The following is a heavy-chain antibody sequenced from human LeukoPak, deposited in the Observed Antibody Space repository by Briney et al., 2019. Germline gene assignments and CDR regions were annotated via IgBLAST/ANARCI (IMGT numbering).Heavy chain of an antibody. CDR2: IWNDGSQK. V-gene: IGHV3-33*01. Sequence: GGSLRLSCAASGFTFSSYGMHRVRQAPGKGLEWVAVIWNDGSQKYYADSVKGRFTISRDNSKNTLYLQMNSLRAEDTAVYYCARDKGPYYFDQWGQGTLLTVSS. CDR3: ARDKGPYYFDQ. J-gene: IGHJ4*02. CDR1: GFTFSSYG.